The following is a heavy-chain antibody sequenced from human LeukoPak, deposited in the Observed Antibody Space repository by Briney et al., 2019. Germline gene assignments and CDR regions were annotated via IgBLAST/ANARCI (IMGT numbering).Heavy chain of an antibody. CDR2: IYSGGST. J-gene: IGHJ4*02. CDR1: GFTVSSNY. V-gene: IGHV3-66*02. Sequence: QAGGSLRLSCAASGFTVSSNYMSWFGRAPGKGLEWVSVIYSGGSTYYADSVKGRFTISRDNCKNTLYLQMNSLRAEDMAVYYCARVSRYWGQGTLVTVSS. D-gene: IGHD5/OR15-5a*01. CDR3: ARVSRY.